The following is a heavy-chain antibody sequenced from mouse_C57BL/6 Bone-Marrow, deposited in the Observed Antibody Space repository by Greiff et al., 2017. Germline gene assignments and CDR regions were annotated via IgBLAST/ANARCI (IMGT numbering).Heavy chain of an antibody. D-gene: IGHD2-3*01. V-gene: IGHV1-69*01. CDR3: ARPGGWLVPFAY. Sequence: VQLQQPGAELVMPGASVKLSCKASGYTFTSYWMHWVKQRPGQGLEWIGEIDPSDSYTNYNQKFKGKSTLTVDKSSSTAYMQLSSLTSEDSAVYYCARPGGWLVPFAYWGQGTLVTVSA. CDR2: IDPSDSYT. CDR1: GYTFTSYW. J-gene: IGHJ3*01.